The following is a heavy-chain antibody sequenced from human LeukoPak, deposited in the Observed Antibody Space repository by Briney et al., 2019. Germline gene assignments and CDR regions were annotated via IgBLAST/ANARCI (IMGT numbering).Heavy chain of an antibody. Sequence: PGGSLRLSCAASGFIFSRYDMSWVRQARGKGLEWVSAISGGGDNTYYAASVKGRFTTTRDNSKNTLYLQMNSLRAEDAALYYCATPRSSYYYYGMDVWGQGTTVIVSS. CDR1: GFIFSRYD. V-gene: IGHV3-23*01. CDR3: ATPRSSYYYYGMDV. J-gene: IGHJ6*02. CDR2: ISGGGDNT.